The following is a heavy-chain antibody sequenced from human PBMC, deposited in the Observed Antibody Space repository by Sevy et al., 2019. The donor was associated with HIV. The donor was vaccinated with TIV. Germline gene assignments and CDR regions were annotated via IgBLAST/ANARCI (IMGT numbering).Heavy chain of an antibody. D-gene: IGHD1-26*01. CDR2: INQDGREK. CDR1: GFTFSNYW. V-gene: IGHV3-7*01. CDR3: AREGTGRGYYYGLDV. Sequence: GGSLRLSCAASGFTFSNYWMSWVRQAPGKGLEWVAVINQDGREKYHVDSVKGRFTISRDNVKNSLYLQINSLRAEDTAIYYCAREGTGRGYYYGLDVWGQGTTVTVSS. J-gene: IGHJ6*02.